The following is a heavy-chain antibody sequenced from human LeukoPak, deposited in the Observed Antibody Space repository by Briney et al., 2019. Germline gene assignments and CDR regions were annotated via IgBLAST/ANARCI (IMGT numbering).Heavy chain of an antibody. D-gene: IGHD3-10*01. J-gene: IGHJ4*02. CDR2: LSGSGGGT. Sequence: GGSLRLSCAVSGITLSNYDMSWVRQAPGKGLEWVAGLSGSGGGTNYADSVQGRFTISRDNPKNTLYLQMNSLRAEDTAVYFCAKRGVVIRVFLVGFHKEAYYFDSWGQGALVTVSS. V-gene: IGHV3-23*01. CDR1: GITLSNYD. CDR3: AKRGVVIRVFLVGFHKEAYYFDS.